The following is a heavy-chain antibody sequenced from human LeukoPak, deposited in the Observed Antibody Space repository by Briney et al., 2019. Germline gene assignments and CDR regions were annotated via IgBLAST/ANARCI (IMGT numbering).Heavy chain of an antibody. CDR1: GGSISSISYY. D-gene: IGHD2-15*01. CDR3: ARVVVADFDY. Sequence: PSETLSLTCTVSGGSISSISYYWGWIRQPPGKGLEWIGSIYSSGSTYYNASLKSRVTISVDTSKNQFSLNLSSVTAAATAVYYCARVVVADFDYWGQGTLVTVSS. J-gene: IGHJ4*02. CDR2: IYSSGST. V-gene: IGHV4-39*01.